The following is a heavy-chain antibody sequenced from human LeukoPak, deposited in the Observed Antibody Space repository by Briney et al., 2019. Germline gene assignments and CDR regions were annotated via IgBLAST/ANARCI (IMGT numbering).Heavy chain of an antibody. J-gene: IGHJ5*02. CDR1: GGPFSTFA. CDR2: MLPIFGTA. D-gene: IGHD2-2*01. V-gene: IGHV1-69*06. Sequence: SVKVSRKASGGPFSTFAISWGCHAPGHGLEWVGGMLPIFGTANYAQKFHGTVTITEDNSTSSAYMEMSSLRPEDTAVYYCAREDVAYCSSTSCYAGWFDPWGQGTLVTVSS. CDR3: AREDVAYCSSTSCYAGWFDP.